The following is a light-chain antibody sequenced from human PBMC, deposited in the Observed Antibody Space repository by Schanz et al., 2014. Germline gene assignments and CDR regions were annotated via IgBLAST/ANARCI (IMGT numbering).Light chain of an antibody. V-gene: IGLV2-23*01. CDR3: CLYAGRPWV. J-gene: IGLJ3*02. Sequence: QSALTQPASVSGSPGQSITISCTGTSSDVGSYNLVSWYQHHPGKAPKLMIYEGSKRPSGVSNRFSGSGSGNTASLTISGLQAEDEADYYCCLYAGRPWVFGGGTKLTVL. CDR1: SSDVGSYNL. CDR2: EGS.